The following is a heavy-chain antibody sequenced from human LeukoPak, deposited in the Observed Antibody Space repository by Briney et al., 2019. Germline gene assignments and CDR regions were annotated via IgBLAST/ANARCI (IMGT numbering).Heavy chain of an antibody. CDR3: ARDRTRITRGAFDI. J-gene: IGHJ3*02. Sequence: SETLSLTCAVYGGSFSGYYWTWIRQPPGKGLEWIGEISHSGSTNYNPSLKSRVTISLDTSKNQFSLKLSSVTAADTAEYYCARDRTRITRGAFDIWGQGTVVTVSS. CDR2: ISHSGST. CDR1: GGSFSGYY. V-gene: IGHV4-34*01. D-gene: IGHD1-20*01.